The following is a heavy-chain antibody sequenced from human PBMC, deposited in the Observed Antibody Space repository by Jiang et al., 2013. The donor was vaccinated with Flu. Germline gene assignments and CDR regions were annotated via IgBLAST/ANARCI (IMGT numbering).Heavy chain of an antibody. CDR2: IYYSGST. CDR1: GGSISSSSYY. CDR3: ARHGRSLDYYDSSGYRRYWYFDL. V-gene: IGHV4-39*01. Sequence: SLTCTVSGGSISSSSYYWGWIRQPPGKGLEWIGSIYYSGSTYYNPSLKSRVTISVDTSKNQFSLKLSSVTAADTAVYYCARHGRSLDYYDSSGYRRYWYFDLWGRGTLVTVSS. D-gene: IGHD3-22*01. J-gene: IGHJ2*01.